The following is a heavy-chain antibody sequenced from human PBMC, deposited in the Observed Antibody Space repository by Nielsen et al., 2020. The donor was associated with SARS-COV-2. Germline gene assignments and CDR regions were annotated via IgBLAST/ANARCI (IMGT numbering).Heavy chain of an antibody. J-gene: IGHJ3*01. Sequence: GGSLRPSCAASGFTFDDYAMHWVRQAPGKGLEWVSGISWNSGSIGYADSVKGRFTISRDNAKNCLYLQMNSLRAEDTALYYCAKDSYYDSSGYPQWGQGTMVTVSS. D-gene: IGHD3-22*01. V-gene: IGHV3-9*01. CDR3: AKDSYYDSSGYPQ. CDR2: ISWNSGSI. CDR1: GFTFDDYA.